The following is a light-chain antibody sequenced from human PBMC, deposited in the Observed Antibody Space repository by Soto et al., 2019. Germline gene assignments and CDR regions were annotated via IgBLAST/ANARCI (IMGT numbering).Light chain of an antibody. CDR1: QSVSSSY. CDR2: DAS. CDR3: QQYGSSPPYT. J-gene: IGKJ2*01. Sequence: EIVLTQSPGTLSLSPGERATLSCRASQSVSSSYLAWYQQKPGRAPSLLIYDASSRIAGSPDRCSGSGSGTDFTLTISRLEPEDFAVYYCQQYGSSPPYTFGRGTKLEIK. V-gene: IGKV3-20*01.